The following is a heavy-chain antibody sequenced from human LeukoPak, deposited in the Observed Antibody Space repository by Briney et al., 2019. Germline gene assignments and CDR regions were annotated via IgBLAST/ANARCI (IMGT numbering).Heavy chain of an antibody. J-gene: IGHJ4*02. V-gene: IGHV3-30*03. D-gene: IGHD1-26*01. CDR3: ASHSWGIVGATIRGLDY. CDR2: ISYDGSNK. CDR1: GFTFSSYG. Sequence: PGGSLRLSCAASGFTFSSYGMHWVRQAPGRGLEWVAVISYDGSNKYYADSVKGRFTISRDNSKNTLYLRMNSLRAEDTAVYYCASHSWGIVGATIRGLDYWGQGTLVTVSS.